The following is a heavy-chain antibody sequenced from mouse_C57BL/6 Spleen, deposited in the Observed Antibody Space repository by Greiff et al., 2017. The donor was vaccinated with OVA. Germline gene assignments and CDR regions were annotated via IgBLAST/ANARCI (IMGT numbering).Heavy chain of an antibody. Sequence: EVQLQQSGPELVKPGASVKISCKASGYTFTDYYMNWVKQSHGKSLEWIGDINPNNGGTSYNQKFKGKATLTVDKSSSTAYMELRSLTSEDSAVYYCANSGAQGYFDYWGQGTTLTVSS. CDR3: ANSGAQGYFDY. J-gene: IGHJ2*01. CDR2: INPNNGGT. V-gene: IGHV1-26*01. CDR1: GYTFTDYY.